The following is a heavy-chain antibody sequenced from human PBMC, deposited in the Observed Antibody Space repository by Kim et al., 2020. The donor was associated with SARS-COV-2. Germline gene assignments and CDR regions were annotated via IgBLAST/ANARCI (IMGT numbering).Heavy chain of an antibody. J-gene: IGHJ4*01. CDR2: INHSGST. V-gene: IGHV4-34*01. CDR3: ARGLDTVTTSFFYFDY. CDR1: GGSFSGYY. D-gene: IGHD4-17*01. Sequence: SETLSLTCAVYGGSFSGYYWSWIRQPPGKGLEWIGEINHSGSTNYNPFLKSRVTISVDTSKNQFSLKLSSVTAADTAVYYCARGLDTVTTSFFYFDYWG.